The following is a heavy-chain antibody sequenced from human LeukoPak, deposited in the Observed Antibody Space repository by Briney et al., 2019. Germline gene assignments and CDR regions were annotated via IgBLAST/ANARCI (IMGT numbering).Heavy chain of an antibody. Sequence: PSETLFITCTVSGGSIRSSSYYWGWIRHPPGQCLVWIGSIYYSGSTNYKPSLRSRVTISVDTSKNQFSLKLSSVTAADTAVYYCARHAGSYYTYNFDYWGQGTLVTVSS. D-gene: IGHD3-22*01. CDR2: IYYSGST. J-gene: IGHJ4*02. V-gene: IGHV4-39*01. CDR3: ARHAGSYYTYNFDY. CDR1: GGSIRSSSYY.